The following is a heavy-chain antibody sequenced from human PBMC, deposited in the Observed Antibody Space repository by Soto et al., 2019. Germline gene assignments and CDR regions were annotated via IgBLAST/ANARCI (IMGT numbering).Heavy chain of an antibody. J-gene: IGHJ6*02. Sequence: PGGSLRLSCAASGFTFGSYAMNWVRQAPGKGLEWVSAISGSGGSTYYADSVKGRVTISRDNSKNTLYLQMNSLRAEDTAIYYCAKVGLAATTFADYYYYGLDVWGQGTTVTVYS. CDR3: AKVGLAATTFADYYYYGLDV. V-gene: IGHV3-23*01. D-gene: IGHD1-26*01. CDR2: ISGSGGST. CDR1: GFTFGSYA.